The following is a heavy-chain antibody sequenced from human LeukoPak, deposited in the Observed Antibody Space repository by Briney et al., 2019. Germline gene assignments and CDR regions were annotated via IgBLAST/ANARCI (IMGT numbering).Heavy chain of an antibody. J-gene: IGHJ4*02. Sequence: ASVKVSCKVSGYTLTELSMHWVRQAPGKGLEWMGGFDPEDGETIYAQKFQGRVTITADETTSTAYMELSSLRSEDTAVYYCARDLRIGYGSGSRTPFDYWGQGTLVTVSS. D-gene: IGHD3-10*01. V-gene: IGHV1-24*01. CDR1: GYTLTELS. CDR2: FDPEDGET. CDR3: ARDLRIGYGSGSRTPFDY.